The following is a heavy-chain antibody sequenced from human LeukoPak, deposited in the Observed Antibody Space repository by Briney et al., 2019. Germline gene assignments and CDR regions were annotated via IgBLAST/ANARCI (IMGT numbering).Heavy chain of an antibody. Sequence: ASVKVSCKASGGTFSSYDISWVRQAPGQGLEWMGGIIPIFGTSNYAQNFQGRVTITADESTSTAYMELSSLRSEDTAVYYCARVSLRWLQLGSYFDYWGQGTLVTVSS. CDR2: IIPIFGTS. V-gene: IGHV1-69*13. J-gene: IGHJ4*02. CDR1: GGTFSSYD. CDR3: ARVSLRWLQLGSYFDY. D-gene: IGHD5-24*01.